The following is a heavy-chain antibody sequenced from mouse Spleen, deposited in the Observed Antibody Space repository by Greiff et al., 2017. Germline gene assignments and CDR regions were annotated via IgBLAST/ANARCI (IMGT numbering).Heavy chain of an antibody. CDR3: AREIPHYYGSSNFDY. CDR1: GFTFSSYA. J-gene: IGHJ2*01. Sequence: EVKLMESGGGLVKLGGSLKLSCAASGFTFSSYAMSWVRQTPEKRLEWVATISSGGGNTYYPDSVKGRFTISRDNAKNTLYLQMSSLKSEDTAMYYCAREIPHYYGSSNFDYWGQGTTLTVSS. CDR2: ISSGGGNT. V-gene: IGHV5-9*04. D-gene: IGHD1-1*01.